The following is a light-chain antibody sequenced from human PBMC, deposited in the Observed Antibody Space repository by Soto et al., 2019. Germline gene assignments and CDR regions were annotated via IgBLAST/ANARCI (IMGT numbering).Light chain of an antibody. J-gene: IGLJ3*02. V-gene: IGLV2-23*01. CDR1: SSNIGTYNL. Sequence: QSALTQPASVSGSLGQSITISCTGTSSNIGTYNLVSWYQQHPGKAPRLVMYEGDKRPSRVSTRFSGSKSGNTASLTVSGLQAEDEADYYCCSYAGKFTWVFGGGTKVTVL. CDR2: EGD. CDR3: CSYAGKFTWV.